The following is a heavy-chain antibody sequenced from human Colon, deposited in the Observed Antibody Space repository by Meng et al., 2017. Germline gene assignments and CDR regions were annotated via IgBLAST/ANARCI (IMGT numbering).Heavy chain of an antibody. Sequence: EQVHGLRRPSGTLSLPCTVSVDSLFGDICGIWVPTPPGKGLEWIGEVYHRGDTNYNPSIKSRVDISVDKSKNQFYLSLFAVTAADTAVYYCGRDQGRELINHWGQGTLVTVSS. J-gene: IGHJ4*02. V-gene: IGHV4-4*02. CDR3: GRDQGRELINH. CDR2: VYHRGDT. D-gene: IGHD1-7*01. CDR1: VDSLFGDIC.